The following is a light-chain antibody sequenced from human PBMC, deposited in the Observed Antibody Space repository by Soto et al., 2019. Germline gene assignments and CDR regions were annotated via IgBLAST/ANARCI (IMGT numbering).Light chain of an antibody. CDR1: QSVSSSS. Sequence: EIVLTQSPGTLSLSPGERATLPCRASQSVSSSSLAWYQQQPGQAPRLLIYDASSRATSIPDRFSGSGSGTDFTLTISRREPEDFAVYYCQQYGTSPFTFGPGTKVDI. J-gene: IGKJ3*01. V-gene: IGKV3-20*01. CDR3: QQYGTSPFT. CDR2: DAS.